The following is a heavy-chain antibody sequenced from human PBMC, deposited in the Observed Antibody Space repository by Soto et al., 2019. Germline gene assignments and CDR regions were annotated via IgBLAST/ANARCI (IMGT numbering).Heavy chain of an antibody. Sequence: GGSLRLSCAASGFTFSSYGMHWVRQAPGKGLEWVAVISYDGSNKYYADSVKGRFTISRDNSKNTLYLQMNSLRAEDTAVYYCAKDGEPYSSTGYYFDYWGRGTLVTVSS. D-gene: IGHD6-13*01. CDR2: ISYDGSNK. CDR1: GFTFSSYG. J-gene: IGHJ4*02. CDR3: AKDGEPYSSTGYYFDY. V-gene: IGHV3-30*18.